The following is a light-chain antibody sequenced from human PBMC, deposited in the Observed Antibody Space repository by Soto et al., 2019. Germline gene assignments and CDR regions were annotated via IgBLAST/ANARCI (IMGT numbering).Light chain of an antibody. Sequence: SYELTQPPSVSVTPGQTARIPCGGNDIGTKSVHWYQQKPDQSPVLVVYDDSDRPSGIPERFSGSNSGNAATLTISRVEAGDEADYYCHLWDNTSDQPVVGGGTKLTVL. V-gene: IGLV3-21*02. CDR1: DIGTKS. CDR3: HLWDNTSDQPV. J-gene: IGLJ2*01. CDR2: DDS.